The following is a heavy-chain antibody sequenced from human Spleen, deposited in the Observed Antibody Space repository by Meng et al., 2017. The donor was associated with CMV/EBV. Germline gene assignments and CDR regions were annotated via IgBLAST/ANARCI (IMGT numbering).Heavy chain of an antibody. J-gene: IGHJ4*02. CDR1: GFTLDACT. CDR2: ITWDGGST. Sequence: LRLSCGASGFTLDACTMQWVRQAPGKGLEWVSVITWDGGSTHYADSVKGRFTISRDNSKNSLYLQMNSLRTEDTALYYCAKDSTLDYWGQGTLVTVSS. D-gene: IGHD1-1*01. CDR3: AKDSTLDY. V-gene: IGHV3-43*01.